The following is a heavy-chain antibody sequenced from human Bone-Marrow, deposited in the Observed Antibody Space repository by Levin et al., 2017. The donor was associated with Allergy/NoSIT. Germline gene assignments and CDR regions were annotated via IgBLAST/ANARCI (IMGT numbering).Heavy chain of an antibody. CDR2: INSDGSST. CDR3: ARDLVVRGDYAQNWFDP. V-gene: IGHV3-74*01. D-gene: IGHD2-21*01. Sequence: GGSLRLSCAASGFTFSSYWMHWVRQAPGKGLVWVSRINSDGSSTSYADSVKGRFTISRDNAKHTLYLQMNSLRAEDTAVYYCARDLVVRGDYAQNWFDPWGQGTLVTVSS. J-gene: IGHJ5*02. CDR1: GFTFSSYW.